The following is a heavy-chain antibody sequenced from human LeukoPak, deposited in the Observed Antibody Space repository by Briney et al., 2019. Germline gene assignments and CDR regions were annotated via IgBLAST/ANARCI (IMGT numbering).Heavy chain of an antibody. Sequence: FTXXYMHWXRQAPGQGLEWMGIINPSGGSTSYAQKFQGRVTITRDTSTSTVYMELSSLRSEDTAVYYCARSIAAAAGWFDPWGQGTLVTVSS. V-gene: IGHV1-46*01. CDR3: ARSIAAAAGWFDP. J-gene: IGHJ5*02. CDR2: INPSGGST. CDR1: FTXXY. D-gene: IGHD6-13*01.